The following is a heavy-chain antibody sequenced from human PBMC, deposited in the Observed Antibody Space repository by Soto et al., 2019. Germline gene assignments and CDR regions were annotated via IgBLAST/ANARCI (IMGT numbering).Heavy chain of an antibody. Sequence: EVQLVESGGGLVQPGGSLRLSCAASGFTFSTYLMTWVRRPPVKGLEWVANLDQDGSERYYVDSVRGRFTISRDNAKNSLYLQMNSLRAEDTAVYYCVCGGNFFVYWGQGTLVTVSP. D-gene: IGHD3-16*01. CDR2: LDQDGSER. V-gene: IGHV3-7*01. CDR1: GFTFSTYL. CDR3: VCGGNFFVY. J-gene: IGHJ4*02.